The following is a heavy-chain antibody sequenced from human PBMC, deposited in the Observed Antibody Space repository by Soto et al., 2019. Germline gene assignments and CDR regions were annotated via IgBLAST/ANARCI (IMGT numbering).Heavy chain of an antibody. CDR2: IYYSGST. CDR1: GGSISSSSYD. V-gene: IGHV4-39*01. J-gene: IGHJ6*02. D-gene: IGHD3-9*01. CDR3: ARPSYDILTGYPEDYYYGMDV. Sequence: LSLTCTVSGGSISSSSYDLGWIRQPPGKGLEWIGSIYYSGSTYYNPSLKSRVTISVDTSKNQFSLKLSSVTAADTAVYYCARPSYDILTGYPEDYYYGMDVWGQGTTVTVSS.